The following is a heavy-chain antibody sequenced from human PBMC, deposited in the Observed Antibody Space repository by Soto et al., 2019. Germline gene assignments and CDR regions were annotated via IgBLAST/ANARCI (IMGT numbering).Heavy chain of an antibody. CDR3: ARSTYYYDSSGYRYAFDI. CDR1: GGTFSSYA. V-gene: IGHV1-69*01. CDR2: IIPIFGTA. D-gene: IGHD3-22*01. Sequence: QVQLVQAGAEVKKTWSSVKVSCKASGGTFSSYAISWVRQAPGQGLEWMGGIIPIFGTANYARKFQGRVTITADESTSTAYMELSSLRSEDTAVYYWARSTYYYDSSGYRYAFDIWGQGTMVTVSS. J-gene: IGHJ3*02.